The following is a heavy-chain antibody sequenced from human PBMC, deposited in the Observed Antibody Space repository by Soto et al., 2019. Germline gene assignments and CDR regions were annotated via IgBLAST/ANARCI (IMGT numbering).Heavy chain of an antibody. CDR3: ARVRTPRGGGMDV. CDR2: INHSGST. V-gene: IGHV4-34*01. J-gene: IGHJ6*02. Sequence: SETLSLTCAVYGGSFSGYYWSWIRQPPGKGLEWIGEINHSGSTNYNPSLKSRVTISVDTSKNQFSLKLSSVTAADTAVYYCARVRTPRGGGMDVWGQGTTVTVSS. CDR1: GGSFSGYY. D-gene: IGHD1-7*01.